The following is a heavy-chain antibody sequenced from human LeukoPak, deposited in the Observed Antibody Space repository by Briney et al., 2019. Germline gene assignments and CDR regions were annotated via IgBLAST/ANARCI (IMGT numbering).Heavy chain of an antibody. J-gene: IGHJ6*03. Sequence: GGSLRLSCAASGFTFSNYWMHWVRQAPGKGLVWVSRIDSAGSTTSYADSVKGRFIISRDYARNTLYLQMNSLRDEDTAVYYCVRGNGGFRRYYYFYMDVWGKGTTVTVSS. V-gene: IGHV3-74*01. CDR3: VRGNGGFRRYYYFYMDV. CDR1: GFTFSNYW. CDR2: IDSAGSTT. D-gene: IGHD2-15*01.